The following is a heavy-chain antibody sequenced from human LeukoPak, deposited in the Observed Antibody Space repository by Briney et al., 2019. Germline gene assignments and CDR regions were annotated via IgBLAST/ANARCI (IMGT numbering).Heavy chain of an antibody. CDR1: GFSFDDYA. CDR3: ARDCGSGYCSSTSYGMDV. D-gene: IGHD2-2*03. V-gene: IGHV3-9*01. J-gene: IGHJ6*02. Sequence: PGGSLRLSCAASGFSFDDYAMHWVRQAPGKGLEWVSAISWNGNSIVYADSVKGRFTISRDNAKNSLYLQMNSLRAEDTAVYYCARDCGSGYCSSTSYGMDVWGQGTTVTVSS. CDR2: ISWNGNSI.